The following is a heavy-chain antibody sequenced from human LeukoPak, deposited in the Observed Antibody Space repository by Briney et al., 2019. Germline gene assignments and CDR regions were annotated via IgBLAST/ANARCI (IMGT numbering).Heavy chain of an antibody. V-gene: IGHV4-4*07. D-gene: IGHD6-19*01. CDR2: IYTSGST. CDR1: GGSMISYY. CDR3: ARGGSSGPDY. Sequence: SETLSLTCTVSGGSMISYYWSWIRQPAGKGLEWIGRIYTSGSTNYNPSLKSRVSISVDKSKNQFSLRLSAVTAADTAVYYCARGGSSGPDYWGQGTLVTVSS. J-gene: IGHJ4*02.